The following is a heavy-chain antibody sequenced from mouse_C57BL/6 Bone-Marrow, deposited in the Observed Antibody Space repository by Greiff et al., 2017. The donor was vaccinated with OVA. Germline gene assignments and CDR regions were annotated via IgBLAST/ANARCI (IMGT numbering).Heavy chain of an antibody. J-gene: IGHJ3*01. CDR2: INPGSGGT. V-gene: IGHV1-54*01. D-gene: IGHD2-2*01. CDR1: GYAFTNYL. CDR3: ARSCGYEGGAWFAY. Sequence: QVQLQQSGAELVRPGTSVKVSCKASGYAFTNYLIEWVKQRPGQGLEWIGVINPGSGGTNYNEKFKGKATLTADKSSSTAYMQLSSLTSEDSAVFFCARSCGYEGGAWFAYWGQGTLVTVSA.